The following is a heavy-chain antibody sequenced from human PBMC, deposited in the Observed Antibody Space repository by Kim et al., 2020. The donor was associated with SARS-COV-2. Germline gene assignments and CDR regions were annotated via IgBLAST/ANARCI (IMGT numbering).Heavy chain of an antibody. Sequence: ADSVKGRFTISRDNSKNTLYLQMNSLRAEDTAVYYCAKSKGNYYYYGMDVWGQGTTVTVSS. V-gene: IGHV3-23*01. J-gene: IGHJ6*02. D-gene: IGHD4-4*01. CDR3: AKSKGNYYYYGMDV.